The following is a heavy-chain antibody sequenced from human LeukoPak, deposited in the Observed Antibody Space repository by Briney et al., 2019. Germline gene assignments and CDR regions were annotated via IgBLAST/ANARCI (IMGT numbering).Heavy chain of an antibody. CDR2: IYPNSGAT. CDR1: GYTFTGYY. CDR3: ARGIRVPYYFDY. J-gene: IGHJ4*02. Sequence: GASVKVSCKASGYTFTGYYMHWVRQAPGQGLEWMGWIYPNSGATNYAQKFQGRVTMTRDTSISTAYMELSRLRSDDTAVYYCARGIRVPYYFDYWGQGTLVTVSS. D-gene: IGHD3-3*02. V-gene: IGHV1-2*02.